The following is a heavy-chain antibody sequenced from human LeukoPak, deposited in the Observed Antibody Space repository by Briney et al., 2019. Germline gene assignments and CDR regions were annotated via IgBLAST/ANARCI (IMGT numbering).Heavy chain of an antibody. D-gene: IGHD3-9*01. CDR3: AREKIGLRYFDWYSPDAFDI. Sequence: GASVKVSCKASGYTFTGYYMHWVRQAPGQGLEWMGWINPNSGGTNYAQKFQGWVTMTRDTSISTAYMELSRLRSDDTAVYYCAREKIGLRYFDWYSPDAFDIWGQGTVVTVSS. CDR1: GYTFTGYY. V-gene: IGHV1-2*04. CDR2: INPNSGGT. J-gene: IGHJ3*02.